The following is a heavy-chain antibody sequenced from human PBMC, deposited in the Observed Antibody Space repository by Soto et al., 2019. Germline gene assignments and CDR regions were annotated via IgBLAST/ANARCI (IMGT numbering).Heavy chain of an antibody. CDR3: ARTSAAGNHYDVMAV. CDR2: IYPGDSDT. V-gene: IGHV5-51*01. J-gene: IGHJ6*02. CDR1: GYSFISYW. D-gene: IGHD6-13*01. Sequence: GESLKISCKGSGYSFISYWIGWVRQMPGKGLEWMGIIYPGDSDTRYSPSFQGQVTISADKSISTAYLQWSSLKASDTAMYYCARTSAAGNHYDVMAVWGQGTTVIVSS.